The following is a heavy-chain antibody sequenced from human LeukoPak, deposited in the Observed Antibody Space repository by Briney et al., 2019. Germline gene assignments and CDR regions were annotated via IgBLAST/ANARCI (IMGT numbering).Heavy chain of an antibody. J-gene: IGHJ4*02. D-gene: IGHD5-24*01. CDR2: IKQDGSEK. CDR1: GFTFSSYW. CDR3: AGDREMATLSDY. Sequence: HPGGSLRLSCAAPGFTFSSYWMSWVRQAPGKGLEWVANIKQDGSEKYYVDSVKGRFTISRDNAKNSLYLQMNSLRAEDTAVYYCAGDREMATLSDYWGQGTLVTLSS. V-gene: IGHV3-7*01.